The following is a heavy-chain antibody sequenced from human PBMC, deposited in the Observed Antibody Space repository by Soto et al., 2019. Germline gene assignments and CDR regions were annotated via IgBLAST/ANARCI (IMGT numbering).Heavy chain of an antibody. Sequence: SETLSLTCAVYGGSFSGFYWSWIHQPPGKGLEWIGEINHSGSTNYNPSLKSRVTISVDTSKSQFSLNLSSVTAADTAVYYCARGLTTVTTVRYFDYWGQGALVTVSS. V-gene: IGHV4-34*01. D-gene: IGHD4-17*01. CDR3: ARGLTTVTTVRYFDY. J-gene: IGHJ4*02. CDR1: GGSFSGFY. CDR2: INHSGST.